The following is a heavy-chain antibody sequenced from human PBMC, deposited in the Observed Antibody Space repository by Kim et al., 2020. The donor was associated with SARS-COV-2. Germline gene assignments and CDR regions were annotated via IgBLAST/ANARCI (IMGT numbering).Heavy chain of an antibody. CDR2: IYYSGST. CDR1: GGSISSGGYY. D-gene: IGHD3-22*01. V-gene: IGHV4-31*03. CDR3: ARARSTMIVVDAFVI. Sequence: SETLSLTCTVSGGSISSGGYYWSWIRQHPGKGLEWIGYIYYSGSTYYNPSLKSRVTISVDTSKNQFSLKLSSVTAADTAVYYCARARSTMIVVDAFVIWGDETMVTVSS. J-gene: IGHJ3*02.